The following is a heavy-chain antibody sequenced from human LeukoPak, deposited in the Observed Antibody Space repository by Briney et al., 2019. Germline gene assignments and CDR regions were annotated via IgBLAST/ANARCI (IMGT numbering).Heavy chain of an antibody. J-gene: IGHJ4*02. D-gene: IGHD4-17*01. CDR3: ARTNTGVYGDSYYFDY. V-gene: IGHV4-4*07. CDR2: IYTSGST. CDR1: GGSISSYY. Sequence: SETLSLTCTVSGGSISSYYWSWIRQPAGKGLEWIGRIYTSGSTNYNPSPKSRVTMSVDTSKNQFSLKLSSVTAADTAVYYCARTNTGVYGDSYYFDYWGQGTLVTVSS.